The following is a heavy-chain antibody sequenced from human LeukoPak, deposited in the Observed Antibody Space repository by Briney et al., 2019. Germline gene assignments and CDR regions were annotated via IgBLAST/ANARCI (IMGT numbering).Heavy chain of an antibody. CDR2: ISAYNGNT. D-gene: IGHD1-14*01. CDR1: GYTFASYG. J-gene: IGHJ4*02. V-gene: IGHV1-18*04. CDR3: ASRADGVLNPLFDY. Sequence: ASVKVSCKASGYTFASYGISWVRQAPGQGFEWMGWISAYNGNTNYAQKFQGRVTMTTETSTSTAYMEVRSLRSDDTAVYYCASRADGVLNPLFDYWGQGTLVTVSS.